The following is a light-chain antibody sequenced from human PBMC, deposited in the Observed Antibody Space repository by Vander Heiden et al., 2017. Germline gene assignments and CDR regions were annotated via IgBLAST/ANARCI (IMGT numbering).Light chain of an antibody. J-gene: IGKJ4*01. CDR2: WAT. CDR1: QSLFYSSNNMYY. CDR3: QQYYDTAPA. V-gene: IGKV4-1*01. Sequence: DSVMNQSPDSLAGSLGGRATINCQSSQSLFYSSNNMYYLAWYQRKAGQPTKLLIYWATARESGVPARFMGSGSGTNFTRTISSLQAEDVAVSYCQQYYDTAPAFGGGTKVEIK.